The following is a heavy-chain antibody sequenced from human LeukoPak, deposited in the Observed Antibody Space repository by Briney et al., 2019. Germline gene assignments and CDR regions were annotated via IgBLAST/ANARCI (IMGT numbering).Heavy chain of an antibody. J-gene: IGHJ6*02. CDR2: IWYDGSNK. D-gene: IGHD3-9*01. V-gene: IGHV3-33*01. CDR1: GFTLSSYG. CDR3: ARDRVDHSDYYDILTGYYSAPFDYYYYGMDV. Sequence: GGSLRLSCAASGFTLSSYGMHWVRQAPGKGLEWVAVIWYDGSNKYYADSVKGRFTISRDNSKNTLYLQMNSLRAEDTAVYYCARDRVDHSDYYDILTGYYSAPFDYYYYGMDVWGQGTTVTVSS.